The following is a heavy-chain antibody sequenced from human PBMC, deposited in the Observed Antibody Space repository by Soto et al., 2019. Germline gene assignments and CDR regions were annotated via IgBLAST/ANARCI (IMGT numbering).Heavy chain of an antibody. D-gene: IGHD3-22*01. CDR1: GFTVSSNY. CDR3: ARGVGQYYYDSSGYYYFDY. J-gene: IGHJ4*02. V-gene: IGHV3-53*01. CDR2: IYSGGST. Sequence: EVQLVESGGGLIQPGGSLRLSCAASGFTVSSNYMSWVRQAPGKGLEWVSVIYSGGSTYYADSVKGRFTISRDNSKNTQYLQMNSLRAEDTAVYYCARGVGQYYYDSSGYYYFDYWGQGTLVTVSS.